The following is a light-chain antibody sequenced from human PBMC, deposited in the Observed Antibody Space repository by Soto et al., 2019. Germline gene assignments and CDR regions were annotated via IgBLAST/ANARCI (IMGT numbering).Light chain of an antibody. CDR1: SSNVGSNS. CDR3: AAWDDSLSGVI. J-gene: IGLJ2*01. V-gene: IGLV1-47*01. CDR2: GNN. Sequence: QSALTQPPSASGTPGQRVTISCSGSSSNVGSNSVYWYQQTSGTAPKLLIYGNNQRPSGVPDRFSGSESGTSASLAISGLRSEDEADYYCAAWDDSLSGVIXGGGTKVTV.